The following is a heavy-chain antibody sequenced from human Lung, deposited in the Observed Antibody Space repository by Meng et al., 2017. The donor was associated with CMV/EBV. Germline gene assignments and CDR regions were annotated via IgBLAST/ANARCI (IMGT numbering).Heavy chain of an antibody. V-gene: IGHV4-39*01. CDR1: GGSIRSSSYY. Sequence: SETLSLXXSVSGGSIRSSSYYWGWIRQPPGKGLEWIGNIYDSGRADDSPSLKSRVTISVDTSKKQFSLNLASLTVADTAVYFCAAPGNKCSYAYLDYWGQGIXVTVSS. J-gene: IGHJ4*02. CDR2: IYDSGRA. D-gene: IGHD1/OR15-1a*01. CDR3: AAPGNKCSYAYLDY.